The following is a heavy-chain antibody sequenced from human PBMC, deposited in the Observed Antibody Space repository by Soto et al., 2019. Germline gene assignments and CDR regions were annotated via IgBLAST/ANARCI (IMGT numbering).Heavy chain of an antibody. CDR2: IYSGGST. J-gene: IGHJ4*02. D-gene: IGHD5-12*01. Sequence: EVQLVESGGGLIQPGGSLRLPCAASGFTVSSNYMSWVRQAPGKGLEWVSVIYSGGSTYYADSVKGRFTISRDNSKNTLYLQMNSLRAEDTAVYYCARGRGRRWLHLGYFDYWGQGTLVTVSS. CDR3: ARGRGRRWLHLGYFDY. CDR1: GFTVSSNY. V-gene: IGHV3-53*01.